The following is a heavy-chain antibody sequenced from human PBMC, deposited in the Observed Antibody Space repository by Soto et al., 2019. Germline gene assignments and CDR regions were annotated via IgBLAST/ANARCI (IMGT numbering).Heavy chain of an antibody. CDR3: VREPWGFSGTWYDY. CDR1: GFNFSNHW. J-gene: IGHJ4*02. D-gene: IGHD6-13*01. CDR2: ITSDGKSK. V-gene: IGHV3-74*01. Sequence: PGGSLRLSCAASGFNFSNHWMHWVRQRPGEGLVWVSRITSDGKSKAYAESVKGRFAISRDNAKNTLYLQMNSLRVEDTAMYYCVREPWGFSGTWYDYWGQGTLVTVPQ.